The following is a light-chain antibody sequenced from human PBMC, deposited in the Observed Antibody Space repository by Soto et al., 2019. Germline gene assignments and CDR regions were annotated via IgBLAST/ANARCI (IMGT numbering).Light chain of an antibody. V-gene: IGLV2-11*01. CDR1: SSDVGRYNF. Sequence: QSALTQPRSVSGSPGQSVTISCTGTSSDVGRYNFVSWYQQHPDKAPKLMIYDVIKRPSGVPDRFSGSKSGNTASLTISGLQAEDEADYYCCSYAGYYTHYVFGTGTKVTVL. J-gene: IGLJ1*01. CDR3: CSYAGYYTHYV. CDR2: DVI.